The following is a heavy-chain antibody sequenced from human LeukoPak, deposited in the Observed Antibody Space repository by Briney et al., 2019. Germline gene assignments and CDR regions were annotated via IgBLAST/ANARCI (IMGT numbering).Heavy chain of an antibody. Sequence: SETLSLTCTVSDGSFNFYFWHWIRQPPGKGLDWIAEINNRGSTQYNPSLRSRVTISVDTSRNQFSLELTSVTAADTAVYFCARDSHSGFQWGQGTLVTVSS. V-gene: IGHV4-34*01. J-gene: IGHJ4*02. CDR2: INNRGST. D-gene: IGHD3-10*01. CDR3: ARDSHSGFQ. CDR1: DGSFNFYF.